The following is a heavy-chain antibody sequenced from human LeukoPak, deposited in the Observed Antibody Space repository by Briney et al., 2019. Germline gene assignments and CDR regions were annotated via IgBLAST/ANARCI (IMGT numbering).Heavy chain of an antibody. J-gene: IGHJ4*02. Sequence: GGSLRLSCAASGFTFSSYAMSWVRQAPGKGLEWVSAISGSGGSTYYADSVKGRFTISRDNSKNTLYLQMNSLRAEDTAVYYCARVGGQWLVHGGSDYWGQGTLVTVSS. D-gene: IGHD6-19*01. CDR2: ISGSGGST. V-gene: IGHV3-23*01. CDR3: ARVGGQWLVHGGSDY. CDR1: GFTFSSYA.